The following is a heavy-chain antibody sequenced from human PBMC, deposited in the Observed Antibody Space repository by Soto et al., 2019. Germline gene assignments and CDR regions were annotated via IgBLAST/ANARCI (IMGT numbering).Heavy chain of an antibody. D-gene: IGHD6-19*01. Sequence: QVQLVQSGAEVKKPGSSVKVSCKASGGTFSSYTISWVRKAPGQGLEWMGRIIPILGIANYAQRFQGRVTITADKSTSTAYMELSSLRSEDTAVYYCAIEVAGTHGMDVWGQGTTVTVSS. CDR3: AIEVAGTHGMDV. CDR1: GGTFSSYT. J-gene: IGHJ6*02. CDR2: IIPILGIA. V-gene: IGHV1-69*08.